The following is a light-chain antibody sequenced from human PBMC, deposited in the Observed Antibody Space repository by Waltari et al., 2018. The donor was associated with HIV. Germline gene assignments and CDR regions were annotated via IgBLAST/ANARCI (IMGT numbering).Light chain of an antibody. CDR3: QHCGDASNT. CDR2: GAS. Sequence: IVLTQSPGTLSLSPGERATLSCRASQIIGNAYLAWYQQKPGQAPRLLISGASSRANGVPDRFSGSGSETDFTLTISRLEPEDCAVYYCQHCGDASNTFGQGTKLEV. CDR1: QIIGNAY. V-gene: IGKV3-20*01. J-gene: IGKJ2*01.